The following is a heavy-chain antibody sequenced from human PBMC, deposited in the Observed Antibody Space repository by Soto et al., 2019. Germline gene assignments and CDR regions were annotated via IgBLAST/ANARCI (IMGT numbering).Heavy chain of an antibody. CDR3: ARAARCRFLEWLPTPYYFDY. D-gene: IGHD3-3*01. V-gene: IGHV4-59*01. CDR1: GGSISSYY. CDR2: IYYSGST. J-gene: IGHJ4*02. Sequence: SETLSLTCTVSGGSISSYYWSWIRQPPGKGLEWIGYIYYSGSTNYNPYLKSRVTISVDTSKNQFSLKLSSVTAADTAVYYCARAARCRFLEWLPTPYYFDYWGQGTLVTVSS.